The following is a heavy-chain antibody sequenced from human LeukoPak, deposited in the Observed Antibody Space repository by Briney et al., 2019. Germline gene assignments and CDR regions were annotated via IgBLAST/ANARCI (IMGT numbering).Heavy chain of an antibody. CDR1: GYTFANFG. V-gene: IGHV1-18*01. CDR3: AKTCSSSTCYMFN. CDR2: ISVYNGNT. Sequence: ASVKVSCKASGYTFANFGITWVRQAPGQGLEWMGWISVYNGNTNYAQNLQGRVTLTTDTSTSTAYMELRSLRSDDTALYYCAKTCSSSTCYMFNWGKGTLVTVSS. D-gene: IGHD2-2*02. J-gene: IGHJ4*02.